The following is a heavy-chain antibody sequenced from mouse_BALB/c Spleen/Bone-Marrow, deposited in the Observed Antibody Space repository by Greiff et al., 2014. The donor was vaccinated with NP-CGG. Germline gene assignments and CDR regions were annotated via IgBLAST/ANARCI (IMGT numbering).Heavy chain of an antibody. Sequence: VQLQESGPELVRPGVSVKISCKGSGYTFTDYAMHWVKQSHAKSLEWIGVISTYSGNTNYNQKFKGKATMTVDKSSSTAYMELARLTSEDSAIYYCARGAMVVATNFDYWGQGTTPTVSS. D-gene: IGHD1-1*01. J-gene: IGHJ2*01. V-gene: IGHV1-67*01. CDR1: GYTFTDYA. CDR2: ISTYSGNT. CDR3: ARGAMVVATNFDY.